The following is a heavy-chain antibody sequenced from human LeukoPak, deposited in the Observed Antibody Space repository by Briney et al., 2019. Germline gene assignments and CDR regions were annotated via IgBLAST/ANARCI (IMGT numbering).Heavy chain of an antibody. CDR1: GYTFTSYG. J-gene: IGHJ4*02. CDR2: ISAYNDNT. Sequence: ASVKVSCKASGYTFTSYGISWVRQAPGQGLEWMGWISAYNDNTNYAQKLQGRVTMTTDTSASTAYMELRSLRSDDTAVYYCARVHYDILTGYSYFDYWGQGTLVTVSS. V-gene: IGHV1-18*01. D-gene: IGHD3-9*01. CDR3: ARVHYDILTGYSYFDY.